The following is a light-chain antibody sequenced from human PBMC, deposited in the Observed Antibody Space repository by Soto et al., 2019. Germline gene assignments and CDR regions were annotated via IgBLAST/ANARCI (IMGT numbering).Light chain of an antibody. V-gene: IGKV3-15*01. CDR2: AAT. J-gene: IGKJ4*01. CDR3: QQHHKWPLT. Sequence: EIVMTQSPATLSVSPGEGATLSCTASESINNNLAWYQQKPGQAPRLLIYAATTRATGFPARFSGSGSGTAFTLTISSLQSEDFAVYYCQQHHKWPLTFDGGTKVDIK. CDR1: ESINNN.